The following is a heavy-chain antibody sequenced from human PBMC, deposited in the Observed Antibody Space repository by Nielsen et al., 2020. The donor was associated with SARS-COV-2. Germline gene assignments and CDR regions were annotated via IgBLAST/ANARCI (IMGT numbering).Heavy chain of an antibody. Sequence: SLKISCAASGFNFRSYAIHWVRQAPGKGLEWVTVISFDGLYKQYTDSVKGRFSISRDNSKNTVSLQMDSLRSEDTAVYYCAREDRTNWYGVDYWGQGTLVTVSS. J-gene: IGHJ4*02. CDR3: AREDRTNWYGVDY. CDR1: GFNFRSYA. D-gene: IGHD6-13*01. CDR2: ISFDGLYK. V-gene: IGHV3-30*04.